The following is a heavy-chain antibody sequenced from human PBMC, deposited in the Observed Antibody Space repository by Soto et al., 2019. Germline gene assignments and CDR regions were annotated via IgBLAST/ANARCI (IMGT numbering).Heavy chain of an antibody. J-gene: IGHJ4*02. CDR1: SDSISRYY. CDR2: IYYTGST. CDR3: ARGGDVYTTSFFDY. V-gene: IGHV4-59*01. D-gene: IGHD3-16*01. Sequence: LSLTCTVSSDSISRYYWSWIRQPPGKGLEWIGYIYYTGSTNSNPSLRSRLTMSVDASQNQFSLKLNSVTAADTAVYFCARGGDVYTTSFFDYWGLGTLVTVSS.